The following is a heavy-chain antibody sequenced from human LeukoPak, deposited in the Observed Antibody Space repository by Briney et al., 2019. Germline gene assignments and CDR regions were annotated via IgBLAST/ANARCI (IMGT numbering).Heavy chain of an antibody. V-gene: IGHV1-2*02. CDR1: GYTFTGYY. Sequence: ASVKVSCKASGYTFTGYYILWVRQAPGQGLEWMGWVNPNSGGTYYAQKFQGRVTMTRDTSISTAYIELSRLRSDDTAVYYCAREMTYYDILTGYRTAPIDYWGQGTLVTVSS. D-gene: IGHD3-9*01. CDR2: VNPNSGGT. J-gene: IGHJ4*02. CDR3: AREMTYYDILTGYRTAPIDY.